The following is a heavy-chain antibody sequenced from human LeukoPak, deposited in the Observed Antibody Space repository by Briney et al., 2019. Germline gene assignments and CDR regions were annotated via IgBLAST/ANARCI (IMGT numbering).Heavy chain of an antibody. CDR1: GDSISTSSSY. J-gene: IGHJ4*02. Sequence: SETLSLTCSVSGDSISTSSSYWGWIRQPPGKGLEWIGSIYYSGSTYYNTSLKSRVTISVDTSKNQFSLELNSVTAADTAVYFCARKPRGGVIRDFDYWGQGTLVTVSS. V-gene: IGHV4-39*01. D-gene: IGHD3-10*01. CDR2: IYYSGST. CDR3: ARKPRGGVIRDFDY.